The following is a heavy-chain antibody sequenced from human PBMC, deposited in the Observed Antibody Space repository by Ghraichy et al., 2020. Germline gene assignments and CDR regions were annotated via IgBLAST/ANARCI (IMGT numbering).Heavy chain of an antibody. CDR3: ASLIMITFGEKYRGVDY. CDR1: GGTFSSYA. D-gene: IGHD3-16*01. Sequence: SVKVSCKASGGTFSSYAISWVRQAPGQGLEWMGGIIPIFGTANYAQKFQGRVTITADESTSTAYMELSSLRSEDTAVYYCASLIMITFGEKYRGVDYWGQGTLVTVSS. V-gene: IGHV1-69*13. CDR2: IIPIFGTA. J-gene: IGHJ4*02.